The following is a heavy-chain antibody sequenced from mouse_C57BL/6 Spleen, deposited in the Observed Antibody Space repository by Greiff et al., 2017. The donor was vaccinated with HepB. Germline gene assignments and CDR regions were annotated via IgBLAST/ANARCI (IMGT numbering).Heavy chain of an antibody. D-gene: IGHD1-1*02. CDR2: IYPRDGST. CDR1: GYTFTDHT. Sequence: QVQLQQSDAELVKPGASVKISCKVSGYTFTDHTIHWMKQRPEQGLEWIGYIYPRDGSTKYNEKFKGKATLTADKSSSTAYMQLNSLTSEDSAVYFCARLGYCGSCPAWFAYWGQGTLVTVSA. CDR3: ARLGYCGSCPAWFAY. V-gene: IGHV1-78*01. J-gene: IGHJ3*01.